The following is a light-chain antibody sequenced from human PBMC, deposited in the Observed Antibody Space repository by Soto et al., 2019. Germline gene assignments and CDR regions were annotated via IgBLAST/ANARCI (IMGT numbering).Light chain of an antibody. CDR2: SND. Sequence: QSVLTQPPSASGTPGQTVTISCSGGSSNIGSNYVYWYQQLSGTAPRLIIYSNDQRSSGDPDRFSGSRSGTSASLAISGLRSEDEADYYCAAWDDTLGGVFGGGTKLTVL. CDR1: SSNIGSNY. J-gene: IGLJ3*02. CDR3: AAWDDTLGGV. V-gene: IGLV1-47*02.